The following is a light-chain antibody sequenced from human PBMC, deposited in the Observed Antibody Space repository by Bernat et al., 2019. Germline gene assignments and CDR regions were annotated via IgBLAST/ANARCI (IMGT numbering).Light chain of an antibody. V-gene: IGLV3-1*01. CDR2: EDN. CDR1: KLGDKY. J-gene: IGLJ1*01. Sequence: SYELTQPPSVSVSPGQTASITCSGDKLGDKYACWYQQKAGQSPVLVIYEDNKRPSGIPERFSGSNSGSTATLTISGTQAMDEADYYCQAWDSSTAVFGTGTKVTIL. CDR3: QAWDSSTAV.